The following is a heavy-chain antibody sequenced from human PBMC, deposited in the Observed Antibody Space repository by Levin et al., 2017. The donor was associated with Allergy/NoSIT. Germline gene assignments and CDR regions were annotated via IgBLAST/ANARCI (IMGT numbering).Heavy chain of an antibody. CDR3: ARFDSRSSFAFDI. CDR1: GFTFSDYY. V-gene: IGHV3-11*03. CDR2: ISSSSSYT. Sequence: PGGSLRLSCAASGFTFSDYYMSWIRQAPGKGLEWVSYISSSSSYTNYADSVKGRFTISRDNAKNSLYLQMNSLRAEDTAVYYCARFDSRSSFAFDIWGQGTMVTVSS. J-gene: IGHJ3*02. D-gene: IGHD2-21*01.